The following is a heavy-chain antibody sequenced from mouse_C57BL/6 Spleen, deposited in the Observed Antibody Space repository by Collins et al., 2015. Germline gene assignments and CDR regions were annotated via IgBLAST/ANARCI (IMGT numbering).Heavy chain of an antibody. D-gene: IGHD3-2*02. V-gene: IGHV1-61*01. CDR3: ARKAGSYAMDY. CDR2: IYPSDSET. J-gene: IGHJ4*01. Sequence: IYPSDSETHYNQKFKDKATLTVDKSSSTAYMQLSSLTSEDSAVYYCARKAGSYAMDYWGQGTSVTVSS.